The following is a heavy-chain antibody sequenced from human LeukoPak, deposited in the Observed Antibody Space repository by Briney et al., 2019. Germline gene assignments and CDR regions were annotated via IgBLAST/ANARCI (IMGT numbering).Heavy chain of an antibody. CDR2: ISGSAGST. V-gene: IGHV3-23*01. CDR1: GFIFSSYA. Sequence: GGSLRLSCAASGFIFSSYAMSWVRQAPGKGLEWVSGISGSAGSTYYADSVKGRFTISRDNSKNTLHLQMNSLRVEDTAVYYCVKEAEAGIFDYWGQGTLVTVSS. CDR3: VKEAEAGIFDY. J-gene: IGHJ4*02. D-gene: IGHD6-19*01.